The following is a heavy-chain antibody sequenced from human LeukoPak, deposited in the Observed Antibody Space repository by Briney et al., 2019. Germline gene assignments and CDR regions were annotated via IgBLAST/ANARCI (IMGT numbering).Heavy chain of an antibody. Sequence: ASVKVSCKASGGTFSSYAISWVRQAPGQGLEWMGRIIPTFGIANYAQKFQGRVTITADKSTSTAYMELSSLRSEDTAVYYCARGDNWFDPWGQGTLVTVSS. CDR3: ARGDNWFDP. V-gene: IGHV1-69*04. J-gene: IGHJ5*02. CDR2: IIPTFGIA. CDR1: GGTFSSYA.